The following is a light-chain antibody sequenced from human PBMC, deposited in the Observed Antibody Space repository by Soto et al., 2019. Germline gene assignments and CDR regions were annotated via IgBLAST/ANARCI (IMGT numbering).Light chain of an antibody. V-gene: IGKV3-20*01. Sequence: EIVLTQSPGTLSLSPGERATLSCRASESVSSNYLAWYQQKPGQAPRLLIHGASSRATGIPDRFSGSGSGTDFTLTISRLEPEDFAVYYCQQDGSSPWTFGRGTKVEIK. CDR1: ESVSSNY. J-gene: IGKJ1*01. CDR2: GAS. CDR3: QQDGSSPWT.